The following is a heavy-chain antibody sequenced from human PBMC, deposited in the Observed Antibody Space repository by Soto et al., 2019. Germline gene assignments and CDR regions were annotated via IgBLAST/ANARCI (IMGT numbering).Heavy chain of an antibody. CDR2: IYPGDSDT. CDR1: GYSFTSYW. V-gene: IGHV5-51*01. J-gene: IGHJ6*02. D-gene: IGHD5-12*01. CDR3: ARWGIYSGYDHYYYYGMDV. Sequence: GESLQISCKGSGYSFTSYWIGWVRQIPGKALEWMGIIYPGDSDTRYSPSFHGQVTISADKSISTAYLQWSSMKASDTAMYYCARWGIYSGYDHYYYYGMDVWGQGTTVTVSS.